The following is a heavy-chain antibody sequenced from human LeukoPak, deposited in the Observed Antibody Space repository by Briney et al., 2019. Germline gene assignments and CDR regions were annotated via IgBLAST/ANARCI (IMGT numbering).Heavy chain of an antibody. CDR3: AKAVDYYDNSGYYYPIDL. CDR2: ASPYNGAT. D-gene: IGHD3-22*01. J-gene: IGHJ5*02. Sequence: VASVKVSCKASGYTFASYLITWVRQAPGQGLEWVGWASPYNGATNYAQKFRGRVALTTGTSTTTADMDLTNLRLDDTAIYYCAKAVDYYDNSGYYYPIDLWGQGTLVTVSS. CDR1: GYTFASYL. V-gene: IGHV1-18*01.